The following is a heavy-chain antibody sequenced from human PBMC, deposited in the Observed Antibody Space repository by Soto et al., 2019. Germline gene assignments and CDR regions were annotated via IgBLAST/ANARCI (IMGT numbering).Heavy chain of an antibody. CDR2: IYYSGST. D-gene: IGHD6-6*01. CDR1: GGSISSSSYY. Sequence: SETLSLTCTVSGGSISSSSYYWGWIRQPPGKGLEWIGSIYYSGSTYYNPSLKSRVTISVDTSKNQFSLKLSSVPAADTAVYYCASREQLARDYYYGMDVWGQGTTVTVSS. CDR3: ASREQLARDYYYGMDV. V-gene: IGHV4-39*01. J-gene: IGHJ6*02.